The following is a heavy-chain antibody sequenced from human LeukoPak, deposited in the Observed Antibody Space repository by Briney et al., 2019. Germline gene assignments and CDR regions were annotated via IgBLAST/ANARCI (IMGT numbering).Heavy chain of an antibody. CDR1: GGTFSSYA. CDR2: IIPIFGTA. Sequence: ASVKVSCKASGGTFSSYAISWVRQAPGQGLEWMGGIIPIFGTANYAQKFQGRVTITADESTSTAYMELSSLRSEDTAVYYCARGELRVGATWSYYYYYMDVWGKGTTVTISS. V-gene: IGHV1-69*13. CDR3: ARGELRVGATWSYYYYYMDV. D-gene: IGHD1-26*01. J-gene: IGHJ6*03.